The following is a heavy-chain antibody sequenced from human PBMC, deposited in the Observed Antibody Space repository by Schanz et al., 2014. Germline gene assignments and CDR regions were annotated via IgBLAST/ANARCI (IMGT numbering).Heavy chain of an antibody. J-gene: IGHJ4*02. CDR1: GGTFSSFG. V-gene: IGHV1-69*04. CDR2: IIPILGIA. D-gene: IGHD4-17*01. CDR3: ARGYGDSPTDF. Sequence: VQLEQSGAEVKKPGSSVKVSCKASGGTFSSFGINWVRQAPGQGLEWMGRIIPILGIANYAQRFQGRVTITADKSSDTAYMELSSLRSEDTAVYYCARGYGDSPTDFWGQGTLVTVSS.